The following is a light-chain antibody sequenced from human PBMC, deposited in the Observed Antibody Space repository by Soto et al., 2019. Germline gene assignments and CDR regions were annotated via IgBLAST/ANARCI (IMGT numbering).Light chain of an antibody. V-gene: IGKV3-15*01. CDR3: QHYGSSPFT. CDR1: QSISSN. CDR2: RTS. J-gene: IGKJ3*01. Sequence: EIVMTQSPATLSVSPGERATLSCRASQSISSNLAWYQQKPGQAPRLLMFRTSSRATGFPARFSGSGSGTEFNLTISSLQSEDFGVYYCQHYGSSPFTFGPGTRVDIK.